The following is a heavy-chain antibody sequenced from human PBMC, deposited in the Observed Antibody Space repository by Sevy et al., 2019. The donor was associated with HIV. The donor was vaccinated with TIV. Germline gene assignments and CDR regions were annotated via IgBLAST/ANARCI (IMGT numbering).Heavy chain of an antibody. Sequence: GGSLRLSCAASGFTFSDYYMDWVRQAPGKGLEWVGRSRNKANSYTIEYAASVKGRFTISRDDSKNSLYLQMKSLKTEDTAVYYCGRVLYTYGYLDYWGQGTLVTVSS. J-gene: IGHJ4*02. CDR3: GRVLYTYGYLDY. CDR2: SRNKANSYTI. CDR1: GFTFSDYY. D-gene: IGHD5-18*01. V-gene: IGHV3-72*01.